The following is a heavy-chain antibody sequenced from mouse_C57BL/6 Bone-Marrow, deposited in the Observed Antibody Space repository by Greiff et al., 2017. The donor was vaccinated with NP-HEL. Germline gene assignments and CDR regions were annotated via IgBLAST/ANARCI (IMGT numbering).Heavy chain of an antibody. CDR3: ARRPTTVVAGDY. Sequence: EVKLMESGPELVKPGASVKISCKASGYTFTDYYMNWVKQSHGKSLEWIGDINPNNGGTSYNQKFKGKATLTVDKSSSTAYMELRSLTSEDSAVYYCARRPTTVVAGDYWGQGTSVTVSS. V-gene: IGHV1-26*01. D-gene: IGHD1-1*01. CDR2: INPNNGGT. CDR1: GYTFTDYY. J-gene: IGHJ4*01.